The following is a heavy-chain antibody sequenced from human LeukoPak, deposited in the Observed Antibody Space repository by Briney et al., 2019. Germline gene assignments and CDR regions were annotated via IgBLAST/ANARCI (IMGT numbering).Heavy chain of an antibody. CDR1: GFTFRSYA. V-gene: IGHV3-23*01. D-gene: IGHD3/OR15-3a*01. J-gene: IGHJ4*02. CDR2: ISGSGGST. Sequence: PGGSLRLSCAASGFTFRSYAMSWVRQAPGEGLEWVSGISGSGGSTYHADSVKGRFTISRDNSKNTLYLQMNSLRVEDTAVYYCAKDQKWGLVLDNYFDYWGQGTLVTVSS. CDR3: AKDQKWGLVLDNYFDY.